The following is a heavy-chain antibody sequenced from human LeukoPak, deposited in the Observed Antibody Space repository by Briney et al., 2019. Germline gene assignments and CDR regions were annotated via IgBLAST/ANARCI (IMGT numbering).Heavy chain of an antibody. V-gene: IGHV1-2*02. Sequence: ASVKVSCKASGYTFTGYYMHWVRQAPGQGLEWMGWINPNSGGTNHAQKFQGRVTMTRDTSISSAYMELSRLRSDDTAVYYCARPGENSSGWFYFDSWGQGTLVTISS. D-gene: IGHD6-19*01. J-gene: IGHJ4*02. CDR3: ARPGENSSGWFYFDS. CDR2: INPNSGGT. CDR1: GYTFTGYY.